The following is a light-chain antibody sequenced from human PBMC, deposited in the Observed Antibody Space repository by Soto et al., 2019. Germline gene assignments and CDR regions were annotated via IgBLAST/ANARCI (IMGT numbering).Light chain of an antibody. Sequence: QSALTQPPSASGSPGQSVTISCTGTSGDVAAYNFVSWYQQYPGRAPKLMIYEVTKRPSGVPDRFSGSKSGNTASLTVSGLRADDEADYFCSSYAGSQNFVFGTGTKLTVL. V-gene: IGLV2-8*01. CDR1: SGDVAAYNF. CDR2: EVT. J-gene: IGLJ1*01. CDR3: SSYAGSQNFV.